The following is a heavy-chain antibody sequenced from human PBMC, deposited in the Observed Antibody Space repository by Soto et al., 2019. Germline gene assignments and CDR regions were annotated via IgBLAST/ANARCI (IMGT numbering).Heavy chain of an antibody. Sequence: VSVKVSCKASGYTFTSYDINWVRQATGQGLEWMGWMNPNSGNTGYAQKFQGRVTMTRNTSISTAYMELSSLRSEDTAAYYCAARITMVRGVMPFDYWGQGTLVTVSS. CDR1: GYTFTSYD. V-gene: IGHV1-8*01. CDR2: MNPNSGNT. CDR3: AARITMVRGVMPFDY. J-gene: IGHJ4*02. D-gene: IGHD3-10*01.